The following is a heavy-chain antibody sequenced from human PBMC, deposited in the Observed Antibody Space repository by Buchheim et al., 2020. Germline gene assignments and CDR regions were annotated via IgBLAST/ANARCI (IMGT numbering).Heavy chain of an antibody. CDR2: IYYSGST. D-gene: IGHD6-19*01. V-gene: IGHV4-59*01. J-gene: IGHJ5*02. CDR1: GGSISSYY. CDR3: ARDIRAGTGWFDP. Sequence: QVQLQESGPGLVKPSETLSLTCTVSGGSISSYYWSWIRQPPGKGLEWIGYIYYSGSTNYNPSLKSRVTISVDTSKNQFSLKLSSVTAADTAVYYCARDIRAGTGWFDPWGQGTL.